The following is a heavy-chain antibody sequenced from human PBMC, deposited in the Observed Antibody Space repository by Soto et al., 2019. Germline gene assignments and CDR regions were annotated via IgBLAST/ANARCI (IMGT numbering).Heavy chain of an antibody. V-gene: IGHV1-18*01. J-gene: IGHJ4*02. Sequence: QVQLVQSGNEVKKPGASVKVSCKASGLTFTAYGISWVRQAPGQGLEWMGWISTYSGNTNYAKKLKGRVTVTTDTSTSTAYMELRSLTSDDTAVYYCASIHPPHYYFDYWGQGTLVTVSS. CDR2: ISTYSGNT. CDR3: ASIHPPHYYFDY. CDR1: GLTFTAYG.